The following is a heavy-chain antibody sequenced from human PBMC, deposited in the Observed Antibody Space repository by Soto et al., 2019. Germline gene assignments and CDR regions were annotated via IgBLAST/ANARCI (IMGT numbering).Heavy chain of an antibody. V-gene: IGHV3-13*01. CDR2: IGTAGDT. CDR3: AKERGYSYGGD. Sequence: PGGSLRLSCAASGFTFSSYDMHWVRQATGKGLEWVSAIGTAGDTYYPGSVKGRFTISRENAKNSLYLQMNSLRAEVTAVYYCAKERGYSYGGDWGQGTLVTVSS. D-gene: IGHD5-18*01. CDR1: GFTFSSYD. J-gene: IGHJ4*02.